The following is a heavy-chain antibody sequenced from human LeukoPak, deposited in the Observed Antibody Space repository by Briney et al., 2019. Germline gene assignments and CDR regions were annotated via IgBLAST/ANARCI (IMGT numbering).Heavy chain of an antibody. Sequence: GGSLRLSCAASGFTFSSYGMHWVRQAPGKGLEWVAFIRYDGSNKYYADSVKGRFTISRDNSKNTLYLQMNSLRAEDTAVYYCVRRFYYYYYMDVWGKGTTVTISS. V-gene: IGHV3-30*02. CDR2: IRYDGSNK. CDR3: VRRFYYYYYMDV. CDR1: GFTFSSYG. J-gene: IGHJ6*03.